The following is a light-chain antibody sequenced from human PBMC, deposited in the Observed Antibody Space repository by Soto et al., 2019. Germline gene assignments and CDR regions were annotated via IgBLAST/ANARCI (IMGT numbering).Light chain of an antibody. CDR2: DVS. J-gene: IGKJ1*01. V-gene: IGKV1-5*01. CDR1: QTISSW. Sequence: DIPMTQSPSTLSASVGDRVTITCRASQTISSWLAWYQQKPGKAPKLLIYDVSSLEGGVPSRFSGSGSGTEFTLTVSSLQPDDSATYYCQQYNTFWTFGQGTKVEIK. CDR3: QQYNTFWT.